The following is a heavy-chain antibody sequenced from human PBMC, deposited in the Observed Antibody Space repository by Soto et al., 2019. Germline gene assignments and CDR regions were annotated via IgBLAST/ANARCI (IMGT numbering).Heavy chain of an antibody. J-gene: IGHJ4*02. D-gene: IGHD3-22*01. CDR2: IDPSDSQT. Sequence: GESLKISCKGSGYSFAGYWLTCVRQKPGKGLEWMGRIDPSDSQTYYSPSFLGHVAISVTESITTVLLQWSSLRASDTAMYYCARQIYDSDTGPNFQYYFDSWGQGTPVTVSS. CDR1: GYSFAGYW. V-gene: IGHV5-10-1*01. CDR3: ARQIYDSDTGPNFQYYFDS.